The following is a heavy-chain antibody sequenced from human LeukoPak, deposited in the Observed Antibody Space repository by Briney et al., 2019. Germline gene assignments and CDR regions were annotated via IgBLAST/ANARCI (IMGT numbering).Heavy chain of an antibody. CDR2: IYTSGST. J-gene: IGHJ3*02. CDR1: GGSISSGSYY. V-gene: IGHV4-61*02. CDR3: ARVAAGTGDAFDI. Sequence: PSQTLSLTCTVSGGSISSGSYYWSWIRQPAGKGLEWIGRIYTSGSTNYNPSLKSRVTISVDTSKNQFSLKLSSVTAADTAVYYCARVAAGTGDAFDIWGQGTMVTVSS. D-gene: IGHD6-13*01.